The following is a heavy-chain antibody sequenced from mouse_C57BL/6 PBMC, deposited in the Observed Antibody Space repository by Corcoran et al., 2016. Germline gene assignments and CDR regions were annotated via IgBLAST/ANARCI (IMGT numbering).Heavy chain of an antibody. V-gene: IGHV1-75*01. CDR1: GYTFTDYY. Sequence: QVQLQQSGPELVKPGASVKISCKASGYTFTDYYINWVKQRPGQGLEWIGWIFPGSGSTYYNEKFKGKATLTVDKSSSTAYMLLSSLTSEDSAVYFCAITDGSSPWYFDVWGTGTTVTVSS. J-gene: IGHJ1*03. CDR3: AITDGSSPWYFDV. D-gene: IGHD1-1*01. CDR2: IFPGSGST.